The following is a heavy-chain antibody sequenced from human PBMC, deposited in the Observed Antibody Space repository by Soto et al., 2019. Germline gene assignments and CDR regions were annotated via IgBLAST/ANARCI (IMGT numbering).Heavy chain of an antibody. CDR2: IYYLGRT. CDR1: DSISTYY. CDR3: ARVPVGATHFDG. J-gene: IGHJ4*02. V-gene: IGHV4-59*01. D-gene: IGHD1-26*01. Sequence: QVQLQESGPGLVKPSETLSLTCTVDSISTYYWNWIRQTPGKGLEWIGYIYYLGRTNYNRSLKSRGPISMEMAKNPFSLRLISVTAADTVVYYCARVPVGATHFDGWGQGALVPVSS.